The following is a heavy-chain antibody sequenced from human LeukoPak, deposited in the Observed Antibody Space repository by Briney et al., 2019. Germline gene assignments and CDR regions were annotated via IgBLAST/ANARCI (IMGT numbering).Heavy chain of an antibody. V-gene: IGHV1-18*01. CDR3: ARDFNPLTSFDY. Sequence: ASVKVSCKASGYIFTSYGISWVRQAPGQGLEWMGWISAYNGNTNYAQKLQGRVTMTTDTSTSTAYMELRSLRSDDTAVYYCARDFNPLTSFDYWGQGTLVTVSS. J-gene: IGHJ4*02. CDR2: ISAYNGNT. CDR1: GYIFTSYG. D-gene: IGHD3-9*01.